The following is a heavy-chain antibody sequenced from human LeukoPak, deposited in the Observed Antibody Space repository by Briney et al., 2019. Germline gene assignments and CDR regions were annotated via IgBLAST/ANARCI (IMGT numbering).Heavy chain of an antibody. V-gene: IGHV4-4*07. CDR1: GGDISTYY. Sequence: PSETLSLTCTVSGGDISTYYWNWIRHPAGKGLEWIGHIYASGSTNYNPSLKSRVTMSVDTSKNQFSLTLSSVTAADTAVYYCARDTYSGYDWADAFDIWGQGTMVTVSS. J-gene: IGHJ3*02. D-gene: IGHD5-12*01. CDR3: ARDTYSGYDWADAFDI. CDR2: IYASGST.